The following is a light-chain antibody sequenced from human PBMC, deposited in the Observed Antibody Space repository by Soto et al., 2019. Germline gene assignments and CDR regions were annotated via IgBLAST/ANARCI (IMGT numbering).Light chain of an antibody. CDR2: EVS. Sequence: QSALTQPASVSGSPGQSITISCTGTSSDVGGYNYVSWYQQHPGKAPKLMIYEVSNWPSGVSNRFSGSKSGNTDSLTISGLQDEDEDDYYCSSYTRSSTRVFGTGTKLTVL. CDR3: SSYTRSSTRV. CDR1: SSDVGGYNY. V-gene: IGLV2-14*01. J-gene: IGLJ1*01.